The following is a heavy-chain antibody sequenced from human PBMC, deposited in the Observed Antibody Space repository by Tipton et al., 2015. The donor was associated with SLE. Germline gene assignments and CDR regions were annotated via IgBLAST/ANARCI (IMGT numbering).Heavy chain of an antibody. CDR2: ISWNSGSI. V-gene: IGHV3-9*01. Sequence: SLRLSCAASGFTFDDYAMHWVRQAPGKGLEWVSGISWNSGSIGYVDSVKGRFTISRDSAKNSLYLQMNSLRAEDTALYYCAKDLGSLVKGAFDIWGQGTMVTVSS. J-gene: IGHJ3*02. CDR1: GFTFDDYA. D-gene: IGHD3-16*01. CDR3: AKDLGSLVKGAFDI.